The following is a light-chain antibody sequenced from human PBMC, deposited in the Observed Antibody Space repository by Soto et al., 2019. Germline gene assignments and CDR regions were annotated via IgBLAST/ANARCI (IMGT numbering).Light chain of an antibody. CDR2: ATF. Sequence: DIQMTQSPSSLSASLGDRVTITCRASQSISDYLNWYQQKPGKAPNLLIYATFSLQSGVPSRFSGSRSGTDFTLTISSLQPGDFATYYCQQSHSTPPTFGQGTKVEIK. CDR1: QSISDY. CDR3: QQSHSTPPT. V-gene: IGKV1-39*01. J-gene: IGKJ1*01.